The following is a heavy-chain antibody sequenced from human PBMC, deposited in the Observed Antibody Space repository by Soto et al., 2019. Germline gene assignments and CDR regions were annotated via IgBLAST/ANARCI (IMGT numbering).Heavy chain of an antibody. CDR3: ARDSGLRRRSGSYYFDY. V-gene: IGHV1-69*10. CDR1: GGTFSSYA. D-gene: IGHD1-26*01. CDR2: IIPIFGIA. Sequence: ASVKVSCKASGGTFSSYAISWVRQAPGQGLEWMGGIIPIFGIANYAQKFQGRVTITADKSTSTAYMELSSLRSEDTAVYYCARDSGLRRRSGSYYFDYWGQGTLVTVSS. J-gene: IGHJ4*02.